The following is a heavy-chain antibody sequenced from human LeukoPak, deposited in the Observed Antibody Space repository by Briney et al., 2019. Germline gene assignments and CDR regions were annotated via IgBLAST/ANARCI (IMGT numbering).Heavy chain of an antibody. V-gene: IGHV4-34*01. CDR2: INHSGST. D-gene: IGHD2-2*01. CDR1: GGSFSGYY. J-gene: IGHJ5*02. CDR3: AGRQDIVVVPAASSWFDP. Sequence: SETLSLTCAVYGGSFSGYYWSWIRQPPGKGLEWIGEINHSGSTNYNPSLKSRVTISVDTSKNQFSLKLSSVTAADTAVYYCAGRQDIVVVPAASSWFDPWGQGTLVTVSS.